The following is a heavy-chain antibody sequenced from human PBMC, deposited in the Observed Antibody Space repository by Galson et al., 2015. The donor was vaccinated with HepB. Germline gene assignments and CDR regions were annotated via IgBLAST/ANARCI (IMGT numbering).Heavy chain of an antibody. CDR3: ARDRYGSGSHNWFDP. CDR1: GFTFSSYA. V-gene: IGHV3-30-3*01. D-gene: IGHD3-10*01. J-gene: IGHJ5*02. CDR2: ISYDGSNK. Sequence: SLRLSCAASGFTFSSYAMHWVRQAPGKGLEWVAVISYDGSNKYYADSVKGRFTISRDNSKNTLYLQMNSLRAEDTAVYYCARDRYGSGSHNWFDPWGQGTLVTVSS.